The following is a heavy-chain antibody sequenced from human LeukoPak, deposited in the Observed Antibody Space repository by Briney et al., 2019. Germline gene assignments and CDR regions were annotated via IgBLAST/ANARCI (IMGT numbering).Heavy chain of an antibody. J-gene: IGHJ6*02. D-gene: IGHD5-18*01. Sequence: ASVKVSCKASGYTFTSHDINWVRQATGQGLEWMGWINPNSGGTNYAQKFQGRVTMTRDTSISTAYMELSRLRSDDTAVYYCARGGPTAMVDYYYYGMDVWGQGTTVTVSS. CDR2: INPNSGGT. V-gene: IGHV1-2*02. CDR1: GYTFTSHD. CDR3: ARGGPTAMVDYYYYGMDV.